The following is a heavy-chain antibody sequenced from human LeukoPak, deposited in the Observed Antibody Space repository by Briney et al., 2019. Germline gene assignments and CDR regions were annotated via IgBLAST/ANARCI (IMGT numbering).Heavy chain of an antibody. V-gene: IGHV1-69*05. CDR2: IIPIFGTA. D-gene: IGHD5-18*01. Sequence: SVKVSCEASGGTFSSYAISWVRQAPGQGLEWMGRIIPIFGTANYAQKFQGRVTITTDESASTAYMELRSLRSEDTAVYYRARESGIQLWLRAPFDYWGQGTLVTVSS. J-gene: IGHJ4*02. CDR3: ARESGIQLWLRAPFDY. CDR1: GGTFSSYA.